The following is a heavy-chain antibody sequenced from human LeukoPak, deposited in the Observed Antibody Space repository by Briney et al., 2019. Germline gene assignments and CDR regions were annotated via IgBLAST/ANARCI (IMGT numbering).Heavy chain of an antibody. J-gene: IGHJ4*02. CDR2: IYYSGST. D-gene: IGHD3-10*01. Sequence: PSETLSLTCTVSGGSITSSSYYWGWIRQPPGKGLEWIGYIYYSGSTYYNPSLKSRVTISVDTSKNQFSLKLSSVTAADTAVYYCARVVRYYFDYWGQGTLVTVSS. CDR3: ARVVRYYFDY. V-gene: IGHV4-30-4*08. CDR1: GGSITSSSYY.